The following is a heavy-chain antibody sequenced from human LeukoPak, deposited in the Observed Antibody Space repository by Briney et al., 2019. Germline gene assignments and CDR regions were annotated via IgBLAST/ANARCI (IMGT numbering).Heavy chain of an antibody. D-gene: IGHD3-22*01. CDR1: GFTFSSYA. CDR2: IIGSGNSA. V-gene: IGHV3-23*01. CDR3: AKLGSYYYDASGCPRN. Sequence: PGGSLRLSCAASGFTFSSYAMSWVRQAPGKGLEWVSTIIGSGNSAYYADSVKGRFATSRDNSKNTLFLQMNSLRAEDTAVYYCAKLGSYYYDASGCPRNWGQGTLVTVSS. J-gene: IGHJ4*02.